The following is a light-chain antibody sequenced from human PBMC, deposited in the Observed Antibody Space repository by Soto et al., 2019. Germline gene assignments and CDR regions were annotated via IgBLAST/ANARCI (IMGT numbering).Light chain of an antibody. V-gene: IGKV4-1*01. Sequence: DIVMTQSPDSLAASLGERATINRKSSQSVLYSSNNRDSLAWYQQKPGLPPKLLIYWASIRASGVPDRFSGGGSGTDFTLTISSLQAEDVAVYYCQQYYSTMYTFGQGTKVDIK. CDR2: WAS. CDR3: QQYYSTMYT. CDR1: QSVLYSSNNRDS. J-gene: IGKJ2*01.